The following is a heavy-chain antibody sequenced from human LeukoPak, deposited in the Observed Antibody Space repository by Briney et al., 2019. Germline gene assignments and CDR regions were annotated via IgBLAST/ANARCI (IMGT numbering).Heavy chain of an antibody. D-gene: IGHD5-12*01. CDR1: GFTFSSYA. V-gene: IGHV3-30*04. Sequence: GGSLRLSCAASGFTFSSYAMHWVRQAPGKGLEWVAVISYDGSNKYYADSVKGRFTISRENSKNTLYLQMNSLRAEDTAVYYCARESSVAPFDYWGQGTLVTVSS. CDR2: ISYDGSNK. CDR3: ARESSVAPFDY. J-gene: IGHJ4*02.